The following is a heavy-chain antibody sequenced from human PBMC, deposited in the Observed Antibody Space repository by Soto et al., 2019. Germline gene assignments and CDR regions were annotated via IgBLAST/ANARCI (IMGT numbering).Heavy chain of an antibody. CDR3: ARGGFVYSPGRIDG. V-gene: IGHV3-74*01. CDR1: GFTFSTYW. Sequence: EVHLVESGGGLLQPGGSLTLSCTASGFTFSTYWMHWVRQAPGKGLVWVSRTKSDGSGTSYTDSVKGRFTISSDNAYNNLYLQMSNLRAEDTAVDYCARGGFVYSPGRIDGWGKGTTLIVSS. J-gene: IGHJ6*04. D-gene: IGHD3-10*01. CDR2: TKSDGSGT.